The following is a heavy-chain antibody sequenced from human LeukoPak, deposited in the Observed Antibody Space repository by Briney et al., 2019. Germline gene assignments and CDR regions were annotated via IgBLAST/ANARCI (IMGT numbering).Heavy chain of an antibody. CDR1: GFPFSVYE. D-gene: IGHD6-19*01. V-gene: IGHV3-48*03. Sequence: PGVSLRLSCAVSGFPFSVYEMNWVRQAPGKGLEWVSNIGSSGTTIYYADSVRGRFSISRDNAKSSLYLQMNSLRVEDTAVYYCALLAVASDFDYWGQGALATVSS. J-gene: IGHJ4*02. CDR3: ALLAVASDFDY. CDR2: IGSSGTTI.